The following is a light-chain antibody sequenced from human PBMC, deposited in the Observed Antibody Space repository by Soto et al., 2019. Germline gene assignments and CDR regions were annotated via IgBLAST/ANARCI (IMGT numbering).Light chain of an antibody. CDR2: DAS. Sequence: EIVLTQSPVTLSLSLGERATLSCRASQSVSSYLAWYQQKPGQAPRLLLYDASNRAAGIPARFSGTGSGTEFTLTISSLQSEDFTVYYCLQYDNWPSWTFGQGTKVDIK. CDR1: QSVSSY. V-gene: IGKV3-15*01. CDR3: LQYDNWPSWT. J-gene: IGKJ1*01.